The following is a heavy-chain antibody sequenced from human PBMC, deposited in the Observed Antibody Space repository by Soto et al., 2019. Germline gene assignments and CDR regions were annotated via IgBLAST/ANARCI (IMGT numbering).Heavy chain of an antibody. CDR3: ARDGSRYSNYADYYFDS. Sequence: GGSLRLSCAASGFTFSNYGMHWVRQGSGKGLEWVAVIWYDGDNKYYTDSVKGRFTISRDNSKNTLYLQMNSLRAEDTAVYYCARDGSRYSNYADYYFDSWGQGTLVTVSS. J-gene: IGHJ4*02. CDR2: IWYDGDNK. V-gene: IGHV3-33*01. CDR1: GFTFSNYG. D-gene: IGHD4-4*01.